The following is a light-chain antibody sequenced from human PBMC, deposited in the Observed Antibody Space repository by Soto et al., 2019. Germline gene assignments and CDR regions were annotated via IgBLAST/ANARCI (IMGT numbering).Light chain of an antibody. CDR1: VSLIRQ. J-gene: IGKJ4*01. CDR2: DAS. CDR3: QQYKSNPFT. V-gene: IGKV1-5*01. Sequence: LPGYSGDTVNISCRAGVSLIRQLTWYHQRPGSAPKLLIYDASSLEGGVPSRFTGDGSGTEFSLTISSLQPDDFGTYYCQQYKSNPFTFGEGTKVDLK.